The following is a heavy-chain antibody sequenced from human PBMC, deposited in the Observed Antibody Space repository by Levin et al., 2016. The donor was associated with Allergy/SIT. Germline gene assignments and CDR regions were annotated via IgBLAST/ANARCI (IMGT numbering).Heavy chain of an antibody. V-gene: IGHV6-1*01. CDR2: TYYRSKWYN. Sequence: SQTLSLTCAISGDSVSSNSAAWNWIRQSPSRGLEWLGRTYYRSKWYNDYAVSVKSRITINPDTSKNQFSLQLNSVTPEDTAVYYCARMDSDCSGGSCHDWFDPWGQGTLVTVSS. CDR1: GDSVSSNSAA. CDR3: ARMDSDCSGGSCHDWFDP. D-gene: IGHD2-15*01. J-gene: IGHJ5*02.